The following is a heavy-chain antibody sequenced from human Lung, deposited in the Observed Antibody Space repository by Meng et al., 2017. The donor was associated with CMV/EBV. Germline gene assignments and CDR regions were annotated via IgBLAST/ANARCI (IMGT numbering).Heavy chain of an antibody. Sequence: GESXKISCEASGFIVSSTYMSWVRQAPGKGLEWVSVIYSGGTTFKANSVKGRFTISRDNSKNTLFLQMNRLRAEDTAVYYCARSILSNGFDAFDIWGQGTRVT. J-gene: IGHJ3*02. CDR2: IYSGGTT. CDR1: GFIVSSTY. V-gene: IGHV3-53*01. CDR3: ARSILSNGFDAFDI. D-gene: IGHD2/OR15-2a*01.